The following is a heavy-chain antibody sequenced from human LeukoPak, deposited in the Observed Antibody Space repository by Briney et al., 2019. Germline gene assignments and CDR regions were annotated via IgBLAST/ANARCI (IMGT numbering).Heavy chain of an antibody. J-gene: IGHJ6*02. D-gene: IGHD2-21*02. CDR2: ISSSSSYI. V-gene: IGHV3-21*01. CDR1: GLTVSSDY. Sequence: PGGSLRLSCAAAGLTVSSDYMSWVRQAPGKGLEWVSSISSSSSYIYYADSVKGRFTISRDNAKNSLYLQMNSLRAEDTAVYYCARGFKHIVVVTAMDDHYYYGMDVWGQGTTVTGSS. CDR3: ARGFKHIVVVTAMDDHYYYGMDV.